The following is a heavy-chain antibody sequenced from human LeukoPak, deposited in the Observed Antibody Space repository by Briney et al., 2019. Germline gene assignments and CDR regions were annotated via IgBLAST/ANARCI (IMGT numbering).Heavy chain of an antibody. Sequence: GGSLRLSCVASGFTFSSYWMSWVRQAPGKGLEWVANIKQDGSEKYYVDSVKGRFTISRDNAKNSLYLQMNSLRAEDTAVYYCARYVGFLEWLLYWPYYFDYWGQGTLVTVSS. J-gene: IGHJ4*02. CDR1: GFTFSSYW. CDR3: ARYVGFLEWLLYWPYYFDY. D-gene: IGHD3-3*01. V-gene: IGHV3-7*01. CDR2: IKQDGSEK.